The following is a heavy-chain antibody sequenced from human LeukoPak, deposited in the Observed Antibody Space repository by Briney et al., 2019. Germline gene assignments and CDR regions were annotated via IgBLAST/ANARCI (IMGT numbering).Heavy chain of an antibody. Sequence: SETLSLTCTVSGGSISNYYWSWIRQPPGKGLEWIGYIYYSGSTNSNPSLKSRATISLDTSKNQFSLKLSSVTAADTAVYYCARAGQFISARPITFDYWGQGSLVTVSS. CDR1: GGSISNYY. V-gene: IGHV4-59*01. J-gene: IGHJ4*02. CDR2: IYYSGST. D-gene: IGHD6-6*01. CDR3: ARAGQFISARPITFDY.